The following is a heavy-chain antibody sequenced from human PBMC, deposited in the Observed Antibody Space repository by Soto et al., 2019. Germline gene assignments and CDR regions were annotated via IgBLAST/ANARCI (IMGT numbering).Heavy chain of an antibody. Sequence: VQLVESGGGLVQPGGSWGLPCAAPGFSFSSYWRHWFGHAPGKGLVWVSRINSDGSSTTYADSVKGRFTISRDNAKNTLYLQMNSLTPEDTAVYYCAKGVPAATRYFQHWGQGTLVTVSS. D-gene: IGHD2-2*01. CDR1: GFSFSSYW. J-gene: IGHJ1*01. CDR3: AKGVPAATRYFQH. V-gene: IGHV3-74*01. CDR2: INSDGSST.